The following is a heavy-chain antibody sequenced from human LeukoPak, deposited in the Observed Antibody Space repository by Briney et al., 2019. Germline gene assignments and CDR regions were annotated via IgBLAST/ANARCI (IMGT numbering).Heavy chain of an antibody. D-gene: IGHD1-20*01. CDR1: GFPFSSYG. CDR3: ASRRSRGGITGTHDAFDI. CDR2: IRYDGSNK. V-gene: IGHV3-30*02. Sequence: GGSLRLSCAASGFPFSSYGMPWVRQAPGKGLEGVAFIRYDGSNKYYADSVKGRFTISRDNSKNTLYLQMHSLRAEDTAVYYCASRRSRGGITGTHDAFDIWGQGTMVTVSS. J-gene: IGHJ3*02.